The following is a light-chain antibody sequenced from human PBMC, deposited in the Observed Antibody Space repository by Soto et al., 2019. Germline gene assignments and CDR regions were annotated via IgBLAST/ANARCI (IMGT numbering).Light chain of an antibody. CDR2: AAS. CDR3: QQRRHWPLT. J-gene: IGKJ4*01. Sequence: DNVLTQSPATLSLSPGERATLSSWASRNVSNYLAWYQHKPGQLPRLLIYAASERAIGIPARFSGSGSGTNFSLTISTLDPEDSAIYYCQQRRHWPLTFGGGTKVEIK. V-gene: IGKV3-11*01. CDR1: RNVSNY.